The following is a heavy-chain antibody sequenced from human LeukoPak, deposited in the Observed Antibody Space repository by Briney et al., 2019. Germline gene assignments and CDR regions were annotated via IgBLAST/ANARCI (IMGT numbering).Heavy chain of an antibody. CDR2: MGSSGDTI. J-gene: IGHJ4*02. Sequence: PGGSLRLSCAASGFTFSDYYMSWIRQAPGKGLEWVSYMGSSGDTIYYADSVKGRFTISRDNAKNSLYLQMNSPRAEDTAAYYCARGGYQLLSFPDYWGQGTLVTVSS. D-gene: IGHD2-2*01. CDR1: GFTFSDYY. V-gene: IGHV3-11*04. CDR3: ARGGYQLLSFPDY.